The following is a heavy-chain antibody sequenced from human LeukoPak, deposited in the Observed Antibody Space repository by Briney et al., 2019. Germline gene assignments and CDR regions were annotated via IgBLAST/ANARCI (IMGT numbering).Heavy chain of an antibody. CDR2: ICHSGST. V-gene: IGHV4-38-2*02. CDR3: ARERSSVVDHGIDY. J-gene: IGHJ4*02. D-gene: IGHD2-21*01. CDR1: GYSTSSDYC. Sequence: PSETLSLTCFVSGYSTSSDYCWGWNRQPPGRGLEWIGSICHSGSTYYKPSLKSRVTISADTAKNHFSLKVTSVPAADTDVYYCARERSSVVDHGIDYWGQGFLVTVSS.